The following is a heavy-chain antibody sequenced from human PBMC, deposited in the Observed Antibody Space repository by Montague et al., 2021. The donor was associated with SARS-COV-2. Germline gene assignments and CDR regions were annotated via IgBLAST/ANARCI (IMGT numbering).Heavy chain of an antibody. J-gene: IGHJ4*02. V-gene: IGHV3-30*04. CDR1: GFNFTHYA. D-gene: IGHD3-9*01. CDR3: ARGGRYFDWLLLPY. Sequence: SLRLSCAASGFNFTHYAMYWVRQAPGEGLDWVATISYDGTKTYYTDSVKGRFTISRDNSKDTLHLQLSSPRLDDTAIYYCARGGRYFDWLLLPYWGQGALVTVSS. CDR2: ISYDGTKT.